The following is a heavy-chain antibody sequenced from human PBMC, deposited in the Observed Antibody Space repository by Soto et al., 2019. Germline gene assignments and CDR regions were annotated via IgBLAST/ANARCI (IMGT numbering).Heavy chain of an antibody. V-gene: IGHV1-18*01. CDR3: ARDPVSGGDYGILDAFDI. D-gene: IGHD4-17*01. Sequence: QVQLVQSGAEVKKPGASVKVSCKASGYTFTSYGISWVRQAPGQGLEWMGWISAYNGNTNYAQKLQGRVTMTTDTSTSTAYMALRSMRSDDKAVYYCARDPVSGGDYGILDAFDIWGQGTMVTVSS. J-gene: IGHJ3*02. CDR2: ISAYNGNT. CDR1: GYTFTSYG.